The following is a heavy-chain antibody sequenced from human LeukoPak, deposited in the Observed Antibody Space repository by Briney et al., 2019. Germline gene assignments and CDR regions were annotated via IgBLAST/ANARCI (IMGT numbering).Heavy chain of an antibody. V-gene: IGHV3-30*03. CDR3: ATCLEMATAFDI. J-gene: IGHJ3*02. CDR2: ISYDGSNK. D-gene: IGHD5-24*01. Sequence: GALRLSCAASGFTFSSYGMHWVRQAPGKGLEWVAVISYDGSNKYYADSVKGRFTISRDNSKNTLYLQMNSLRAEDTAVYYCATCLEMATAFDIWGQGTMVTVSS. CDR1: GFTFSSYG.